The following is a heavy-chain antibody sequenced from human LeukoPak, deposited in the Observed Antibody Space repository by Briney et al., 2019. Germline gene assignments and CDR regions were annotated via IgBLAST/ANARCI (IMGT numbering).Heavy chain of an antibody. D-gene: IGHD5-18*01. CDR3: ARRGYSYGGHYYGMDV. CDR2: IYPGDSDT. J-gene: IGHJ6*02. CDR1: GYSFTSYW. V-gene: IGHV5-51*01. Sequence: GESLKISCKGSGYSFTSYWIGWVRQMPGKGLEWMGIIYPGDSDTRYSPSFQGQFTISADKSISTAYLQWSSLKASDTAMYYCARRGYSYGGHYYGMDVWGQGTTVTVSS.